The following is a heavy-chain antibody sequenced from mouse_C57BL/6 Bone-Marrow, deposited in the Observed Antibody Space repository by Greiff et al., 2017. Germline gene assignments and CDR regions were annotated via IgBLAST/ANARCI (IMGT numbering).Heavy chain of an antibody. CDR2: ISSGGDYI. CDR3: TRERTTVDWYFDV. Sequence: EVQRVESGEGLVKPGGSLKLSCAASGFTFSSYAMSWVRQTPEQRLEWVAYISSGGDYIYYADTVKGRFTISRDNARNTLYLQLSSLKSEDTAMYYCTRERTTVDWYFDVWGTGTTVTVSS. J-gene: IGHJ1*03. D-gene: IGHD1-1*01. V-gene: IGHV5-9-1*02. CDR1: GFTFSSYA.